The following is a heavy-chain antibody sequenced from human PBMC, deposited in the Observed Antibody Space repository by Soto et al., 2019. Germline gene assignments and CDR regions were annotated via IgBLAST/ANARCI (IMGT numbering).Heavy chain of an antibody. D-gene: IGHD3-16*01. V-gene: IGHV2-5*02. CDR2: IYWDDDK. Sequence: QITLKESGPTLVKPTQTLALTCTISGFTLNTSGVGVGWIRQPPGQALEWLALIYWDDDKRYSPSLKSRLTITKDTSKNQVVLTMTNMDPVDTATYYCAHIVTGCFTWGRGALVTVSS. J-gene: IGHJ5*02. CDR1: GFTLNTSGVG. CDR3: AHIVTGCFT.